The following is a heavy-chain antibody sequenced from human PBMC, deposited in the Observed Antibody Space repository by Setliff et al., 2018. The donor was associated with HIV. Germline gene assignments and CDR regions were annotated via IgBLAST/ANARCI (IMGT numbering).Heavy chain of an antibody. CDR3: ARHQVIPTIIGAFDI. Sequence: SETLSLTCTVSGDSISTSNSYWGWVRQPPGKGLEWIGSLYYGGSTYYNPSLKSRVTISVDTSKNHFSLKLSSVTAADTAVYYCARHQVIPTIIGAFDIWGQGTVVTVSS. CDR2: LYYGGST. D-gene: IGHD3-16*02. CDR1: GDSISTSNSY. V-gene: IGHV4-39*01. J-gene: IGHJ3*02.